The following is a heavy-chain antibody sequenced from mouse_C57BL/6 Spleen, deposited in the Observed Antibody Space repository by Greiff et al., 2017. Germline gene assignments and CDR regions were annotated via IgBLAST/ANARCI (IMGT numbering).Heavy chain of an antibody. CDR2: INPSSGYT. D-gene: IGHD2-5*01. Sequence: VKLQESGAELARPGASVKMSCKASGYTFTSYTMHWVKQRPGQGLEWIGYINPSSGYTKYNQKFKDKATLTADKSSSTAYMQLSSLTSEDSAVYYCARDYSNYVDYFDYWGQGTTLTVSS. CDR3: ARDYSNYVDYFDY. J-gene: IGHJ2*01. CDR1: GYTFTSYT. V-gene: IGHV1-4*01.